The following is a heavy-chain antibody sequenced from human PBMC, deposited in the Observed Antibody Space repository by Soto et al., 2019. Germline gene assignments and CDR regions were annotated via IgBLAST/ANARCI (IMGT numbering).Heavy chain of an antibody. CDR2: ISGSGGT. D-gene: IGHD2-21*02. V-gene: IGHV3-23*01. CDR1: GFTFSDYA. Sequence: HPGGSLRLSCAASGFTFSDYAMSWVRQAPGKGLEWVSVISGSGGTYYADSVKGRFTISRDNSKNTLYLQMNGLRAEDTAVHYCAKHPLGRLRYMDVWGKGTTVTVSS. J-gene: IGHJ6*03. CDR3: AKHPLGRLRYMDV.